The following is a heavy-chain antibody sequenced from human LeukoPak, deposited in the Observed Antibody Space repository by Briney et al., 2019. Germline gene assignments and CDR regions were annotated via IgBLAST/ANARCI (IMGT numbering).Heavy chain of an antibody. CDR1: GFTFSSYA. CDR2: ISGSGGST. CDR3: AKELDSSGYEYNFDY. V-gene: IGHV3-23*01. D-gene: IGHD3-22*01. Sequence: GGSLRLSCAASGFTFSSYAMSWVRQAPGKGLEWVSVISGSGGSTYYADSVKGRFTISRDNSKNTLYLQMNSLRAEDTAVYYCAKELDSSGYEYNFDYWGQGTLVTVSS. J-gene: IGHJ4*02.